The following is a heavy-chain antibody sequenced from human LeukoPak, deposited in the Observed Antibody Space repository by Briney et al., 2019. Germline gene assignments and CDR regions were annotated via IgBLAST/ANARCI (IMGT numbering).Heavy chain of an antibody. CDR2: INHSGST. CDR3: ARGPPYYGSGSYFDY. CDR1: GGSFSGYY. Sequence: PSETLSLTCAVYGGSFSGYYWSWIRQPPGKGLEWIGEINHSGSTNYNPSLKSRVTISVDTSKNQFSLKLSSVTAADTAVYYCARGPPYYGSGSYFDYWGQGTLVTVSS. V-gene: IGHV4-34*01. J-gene: IGHJ4*02. D-gene: IGHD3-10*01.